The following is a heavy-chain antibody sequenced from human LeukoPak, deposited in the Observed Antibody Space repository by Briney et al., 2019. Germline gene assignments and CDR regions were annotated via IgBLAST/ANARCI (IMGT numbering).Heavy chain of an antibody. J-gene: IGHJ4*02. Sequence: GGSLRLSCAASGFTFSDYAMSWVRQAPGKGLEWVSSISSSSTYTYYADSVKGQFTISRDNSENTLYLQMNSLRAEDTAVYYCAKGPRDGCIDYWGQGTLVTVSS. CDR3: AKGPRDGCIDY. D-gene: IGHD5-24*01. CDR1: GFTFSDYA. CDR2: ISSSSTYT. V-gene: IGHV3-23*01.